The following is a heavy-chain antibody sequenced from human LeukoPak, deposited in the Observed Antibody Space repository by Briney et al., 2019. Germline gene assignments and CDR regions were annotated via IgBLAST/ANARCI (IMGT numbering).Heavy chain of an antibody. V-gene: IGHV3-23*01. Sequence: PGGSLRLSCAASGFTFSSYAMSWVRQAPGKGLEWVSTISGSGGSTHYADSVKGRFTISRDNSKNTLYLQMNSLRADDTAVYYCAKARDIVVVVAASFDPWGQGTLVTVSS. CDR3: AKARDIVVVVAASFDP. D-gene: IGHD2-15*01. CDR1: GFTFSSYA. J-gene: IGHJ5*02. CDR2: ISGSGGST.